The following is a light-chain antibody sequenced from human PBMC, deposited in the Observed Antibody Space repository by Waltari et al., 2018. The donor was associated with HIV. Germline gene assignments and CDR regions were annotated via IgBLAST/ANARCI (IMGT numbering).Light chain of an antibody. V-gene: IGKV4-1*01. CDR1: QSVLYSSNTKNY. CDR3: QQYYSPIT. Sequence: DIVMTPSPDSLVVSLGERDTINCKSSQSVLYSSNTKNYVAWYQQKPGQPPKLLIYWASTRESVVPDRFSGSGSGTDFTLTISSLQAEDVAVYYCQQYYSPITFGQGTRLEIK. CDR2: WAS. J-gene: IGKJ5*01.